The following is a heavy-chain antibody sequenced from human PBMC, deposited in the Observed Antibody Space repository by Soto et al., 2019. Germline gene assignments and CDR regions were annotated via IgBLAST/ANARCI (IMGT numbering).Heavy chain of an antibody. Sequence: QIQLVQSGGEVKKPGASVNLSCKASGYIFNGYGISWVRQAPGQGLEWMGWISPYNGHTEYSQSLQGRLTVTADTSTTTVYMERGSLRSDDTAVYYCARGGSGYHTGRGFAGAMDVWGQGTTVTVSS. CDR2: ISPYNGHT. CDR1: GYIFNGYG. D-gene: IGHD3-3*01. V-gene: IGHV1-18*04. J-gene: IGHJ6*02. CDR3: ARGGSGYHTGRGFAGAMDV.